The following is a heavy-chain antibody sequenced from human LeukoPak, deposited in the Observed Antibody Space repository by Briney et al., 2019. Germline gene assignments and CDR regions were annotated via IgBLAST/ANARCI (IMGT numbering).Heavy chain of an antibody. CDR1: GFTFSSYW. CDR2: INSDGTTT. CDR3: ARGNYYGMDV. J-gene: IGHJ6*02. V-gene: IGHV3-74*01. Sequence: GGSLRLSCAASGFTFSSYWMHWVRQAPGKGLLWVSRINSDGTTTYYADSVKGRFTISRDNAKNTLYLQMNSLRAEDAAVYYCARGNYYGMDVWGQGTTVTVSS.